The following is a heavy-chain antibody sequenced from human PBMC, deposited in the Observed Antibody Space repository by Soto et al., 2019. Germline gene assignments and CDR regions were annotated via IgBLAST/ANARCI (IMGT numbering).Heavy chain of an antibody. CDR3: ARAFGELFPSAFDI. V-gene: IGHV1-69*13. J-gene: IGHJ3*02. CDR1: GGTFSSYA. Sequence: SVKVSCKASGGTFSSYAISWVRQAPGQGIEWMGGIIPIFGTANYAQKFQGRVTITADESTSTAYMELSSLRSEDTAVYYCARAFGELFPSAFDIWGQGTMVTVSS. CDR2: IIPIFGTA. D-gene: IGHD3-10*01.